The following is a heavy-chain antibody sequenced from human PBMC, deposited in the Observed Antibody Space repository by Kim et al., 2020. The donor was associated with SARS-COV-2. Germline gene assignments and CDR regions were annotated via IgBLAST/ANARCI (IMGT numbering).Heavy chain of an antibody. Sequence: YAHSGKGLFTISRDNATTTLNLQMNSLRAKETAVYYCARLLSYNYGMDVWGQGTTVTVSS. CDR3: ARLLSYNYGMDV. V-gene: IGHV3-30*03. J-gene: IGHJ6*02.